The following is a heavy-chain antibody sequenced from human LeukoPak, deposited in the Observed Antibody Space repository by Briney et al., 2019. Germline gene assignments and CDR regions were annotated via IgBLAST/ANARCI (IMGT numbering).Heavy chain of an antibody. D-gene: IGHD3-10*01. CDR3: ATLLRGY. J-gene: IGHJ4*02. Sequence: GGSLRLSCAASGFTFSDAWMYWVRQAPGKGLEWVGHIKSKTDGGTTDYAAPVKGRFTISRDDSKNTLSLRMNSLKTEDTAVYYCATLLRGYWGQGTLVTVSS. V-gene: IGHV3-15*01. CDR2: IKSKTDGGTT. CDR1: GFTFSDAW.